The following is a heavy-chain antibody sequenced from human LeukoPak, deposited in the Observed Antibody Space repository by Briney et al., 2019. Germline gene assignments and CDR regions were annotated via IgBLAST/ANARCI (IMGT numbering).Heavy chain of an antibody. D-gene: IGHD5-18*01. V-gene: IGHV1-69*04. CDR2: IIPIFGIA. CDR1: GGTFSSYA. CDR3: ARIPDTGYFYGMDV. J-gene: IGHJ6*02. Sequence: SVKVSCKASGGTFSSYAISWVRQAPGQGLERMGRIIPIFGIANYAQKFQGRVTITADKSTSTAYMELSSLRSEDTAVYYCARIPDTGYFYGMDVWGQGTTVTVSS.